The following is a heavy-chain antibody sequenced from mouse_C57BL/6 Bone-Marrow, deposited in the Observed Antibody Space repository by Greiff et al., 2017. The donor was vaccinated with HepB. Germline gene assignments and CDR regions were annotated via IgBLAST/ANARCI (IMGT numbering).Heavy chain of an antibody. V-gene: IGHV1-59*01. CDR1: GYTFTSYW. CDR2: IDPSDSYT. J-gene: IGHJ4*01. CDR3: ASHDGYYDYAMDY. Sequence: QVQLQQPGAELVRPGTSVKLSCKASGYTFTSYWMHWVKQRPGQGLEWIGVIDPSDSYTNYNQKFKGKATLTVDTSSSTAYMQRSSLTSEDSAVYYCASHDGYYDYAMDYWGQGTSVTVSS. D-gene: IGHD2-3*01.